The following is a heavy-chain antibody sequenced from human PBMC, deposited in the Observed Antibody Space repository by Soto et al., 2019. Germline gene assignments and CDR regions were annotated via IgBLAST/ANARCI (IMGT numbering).Heavy chain of an antibody. CDR2: ISYDGSNK. J-gene: IGHJ4*02. Sequence: PGGSLRLSCAASGFTFSSYAMHWVRQAPGKGLEWVAVISYDGSNKYYADSVKGRFTISRDNSKNTLYLQMNSLRAEDTAVYYCATFLIAAPPYETKGGFDYWGQGTLVTVSS. V-gene: IGHV3-30-3*01. CDR3: ATFLIAAPPYETKGGFDY. D-gene: IGHD6-6*01. CDR1: GFTFSSYA.